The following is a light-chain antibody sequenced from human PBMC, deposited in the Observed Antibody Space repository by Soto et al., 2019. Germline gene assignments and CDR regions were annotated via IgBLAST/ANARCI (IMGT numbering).Light chain of an antibody. CDR1: RSNIGAGYA. CDR2: DNN. J-gene: IGLJ2*01. V-gene: IGLV1-40*01. CDR3: QSFDSSLSVVV. Sequence: QSVLTQPPSVSGAPGQRITISCTGSRSNIGAGYAVHRYQHLPGTAPKLLIFDNNNRPSGVPDRFSGSKSGTSASLAITGLQAEDEADYYCQSFDSSLSVVVFGGGTKLTVL.